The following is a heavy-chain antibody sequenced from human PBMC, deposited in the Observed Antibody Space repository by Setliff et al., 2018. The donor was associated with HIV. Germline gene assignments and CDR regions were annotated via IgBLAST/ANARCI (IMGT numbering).Heavy chain of an antibody. D-gene: IGHD3-22*01. CDR2: RSPIFSTT. V-gene: IGHV1-69*05. CDR1: GDTFTTYV. Sequence: GASVKVSCKGSGDTFTTYVVSWVRQAPGQGLEWMGGRSPIFSTTNCAQKFQGRVTITTDESTSRAYMELSSLRSEDTAVYYCAITSRGYSLQRGGAFDIWGQGTLVTVSS. J-gene: IGHJ3*02. CDR3: AITSRGYSLQRGGAFDI.